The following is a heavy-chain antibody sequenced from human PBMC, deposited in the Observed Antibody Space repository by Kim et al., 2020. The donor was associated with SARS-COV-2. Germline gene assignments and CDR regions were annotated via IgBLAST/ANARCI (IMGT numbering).Heavy chain of an antibody. V-gene: IGHV1-69*13. Sequence: SVKVSCKASGGTFSSYAISWVRQAPGQGLEWMGGIIPIFGTANYAQKFQGRVTITADESTSTAYMELSSLRSEDTAVYYCAREGVTIPVHYYYGMDVWGQGTTVTVSS. D-gene: IGHD3-3*01. CDR3: AREGVTIPVHYYYGMDV. CDR2: IIPIFGTA. J-gene: IGHJ6*02. CDR1: GGTFSSYA.